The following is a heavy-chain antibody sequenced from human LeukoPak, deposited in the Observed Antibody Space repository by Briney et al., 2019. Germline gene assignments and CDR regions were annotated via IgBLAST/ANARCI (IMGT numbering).Heavy chain of an antibody. V-gene: IGHV4-59*01. CDR2: IYYTGST. CDR3: ARAFSSGWYPYSIGGLWFDY. D-gene: IGHD6-19*01. J-gene: IGHJ4*02. CDR1: GGSISSYY. Sequence: SETLSLTCTVSGGSISSYYWSWIRQPPGKGLEWIGKIYYTGSTNYNPSLKSRVTISVDTSKNQFSLKLSSVTAADTAVYYCARAFSSGWYPYSIGGLWFDYWGQGTLVTVSS.